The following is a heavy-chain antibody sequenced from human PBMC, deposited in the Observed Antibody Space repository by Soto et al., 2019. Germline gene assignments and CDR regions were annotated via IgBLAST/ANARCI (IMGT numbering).Heavy chain of an antibody. D-gene: IGHD3-22*01. Sequence: SGSLSLTCAVSGYSISSGYYWGWLRQPPGKGLEWTGSIYHGGSTYYNPSLNSRVTLSIDMTKNHVSLILNSVTAADTAVYYCARVGPWVPYYYDSSPYTFENWFDPWGQGTLVTVSS. CDR1: GYSISSGYY. CDR3: ARVGPWVPYYYDSSPYTFENWFDP. V-gene: IGHV4-38-2*01. J-gene: IGHJ5*02. CDR2: IYHGGST.